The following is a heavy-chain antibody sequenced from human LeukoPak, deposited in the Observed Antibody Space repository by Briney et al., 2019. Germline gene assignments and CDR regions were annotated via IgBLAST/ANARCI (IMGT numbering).Heavy chain of an antibody. CDR1: GFGFSTSW. J-gene: IGHJ6*02. V-gene: IGHV3-7*01. D-gene: IGHD2/OR15-2a*01. CDR2: IKQDGSEK. CDR3: TSLSNSYGMDV. Sequence: GGSLRLSCAASGFGFSTSWMSWVRQGPGKGLEWVANIKQDGSEKYYVDSVKGRFTISRDNAKNSVYLQMNSLRDEDTAVYYCTSLSNSYGMDVWGQGTTATVSS.